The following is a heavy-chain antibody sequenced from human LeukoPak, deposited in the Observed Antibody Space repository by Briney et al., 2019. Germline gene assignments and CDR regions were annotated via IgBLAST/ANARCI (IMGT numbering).Heavy chain of an antibody. D-gene: IGHD2-2*01. Sequence: ASVKVSCKASGYTFTGYYMHWVRQAPGQGLEWMGRINPNGGGTNYAQKFQGRVTMTRDTSISTAYMELSRLRSDDTAVYYCARWDCSSTSCYYYFDYWGQGTLVTVSS. V-gene: IGHV1-2*06. CDR1: GYTFTGYY. CDR3: ARWDCSSTSCYYYFDY. J-gene: IGHJ4*02. CDR2: INPNGGGT.